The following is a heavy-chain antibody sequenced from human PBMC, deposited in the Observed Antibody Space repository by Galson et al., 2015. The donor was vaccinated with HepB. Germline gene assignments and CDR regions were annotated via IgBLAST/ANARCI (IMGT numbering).Heavy chain of an antibody. Sequence: SLRLSCAASGFTFDDYTMHWVRQAPGKGLEWVSLISWDGGSTYYADSVKGRFTISRDNSKNSLYLQMNSLRTEDTALYYCAKDDSSAWSSAGSWGRGTLVTVSS. J-gene: IGHJ5*02. V-gene: IGHV3-43*01. CDR2: ISWDGGST. CDR1: GFTFDDYT. D-gene: IGHD6-19*01. CDR3: AKDDSSAWSSAGS.